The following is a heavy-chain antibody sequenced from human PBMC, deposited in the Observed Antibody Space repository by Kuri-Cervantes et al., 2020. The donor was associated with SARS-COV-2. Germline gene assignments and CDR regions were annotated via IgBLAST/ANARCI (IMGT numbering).Heavy chain of an antibody. J-gene: IGHJ4*02. Sequence: GGSLRLSCAASGFTFSSYWMHWVRQAPGKGLVWVSRINSDGSSTSYADSVKGRFTISRDNAQNTLYLQMNSLRAEDTAVYYCARGYDSGGYSLDYWGQGTLVTVSS. CDR3: ARGYDSGGYSLDY. D-gene: IGHD3-22*01. CDR1: GFTFSSYW. CDR2: INSDGSST. V-gene: IGHV3-74*01.